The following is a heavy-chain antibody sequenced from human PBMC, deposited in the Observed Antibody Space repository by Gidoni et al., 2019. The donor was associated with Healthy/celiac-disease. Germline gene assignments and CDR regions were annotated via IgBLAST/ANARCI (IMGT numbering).Heavy chain of an antibody. J-gene: IGHJ4*02. V-gene: IGHV4-39*07. CDR2: IYYSGST. Sequence: QLQLKESGPGLVKPSETLSLTCTVSGGPISSSSYYWGWIRQPPGKGLEWMGSIYYSGSTYYNPSLQSRVTISVDTSKNQFSLKLSSVTAADTAVYYCARDPIRGGSCSSCFDYWGQGTLVTVSS. CDR1: GGPISSSSYY. CDR3: ARDPIRGGSCSSCFDY. D-gene: IGHD2-15*01.